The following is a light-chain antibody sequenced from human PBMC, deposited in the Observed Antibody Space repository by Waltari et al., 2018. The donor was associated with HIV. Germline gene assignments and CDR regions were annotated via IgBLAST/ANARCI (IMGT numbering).Light chain of an antibody. CDR2: ECN. V-gene: IGLV2-23*01. Sequence: QSALTQPASVSASPGQSITISCTGTSSDVGNYNVVSWYRQFHDKAPQLLIFECNKRSLGVSNRVSGSKSGNSGSLTIAGLLADDEADYYCCSYSGGNSYVFGTGTKVTVL. J-gene: IGLJ1*01. CDR1: SSDVGNYNV. CDR3: CSYSGGNSYV.